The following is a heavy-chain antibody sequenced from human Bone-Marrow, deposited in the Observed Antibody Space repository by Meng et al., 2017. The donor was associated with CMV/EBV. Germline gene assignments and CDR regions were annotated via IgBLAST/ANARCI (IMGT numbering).Heavy chain of an antibody. J-gene: IGHJ4*02. CDR2: IIPILGLA. CDR3: TLTFTYSYYFDY. V-gene: IGHV1-69*10. Sequence: SVKVSCKASGGTFSSYAISWVRQAPGQGLEWMGGIIPILGLANYAQKFQGRVTITADKSTSTAYMELSSLRSEDTAVYYCTLTFTYSYYFDYLGQGTLVTVSS. CDR1: GGTFSSYA. D-gene: IGHD3-16*01.